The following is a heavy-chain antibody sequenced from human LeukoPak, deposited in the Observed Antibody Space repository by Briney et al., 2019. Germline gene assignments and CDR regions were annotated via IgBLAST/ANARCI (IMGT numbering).Heavy chain of an antibody. Sequence: GGSLRLSCAASGFTFSTYSMNWVRQAPGKGLEWLSYISDSSDNIYYADSVKGRFTISRDNAKNSLYLQINSLRAEDTAVYYCARGQFNSGPEDYWGQGTLVTVSS. V-gene: IGHV3-48*01. J-gene: IGHJ4*02. CDR2: ISDSSDNI. CDR1: GFTFSTYS. CDR3: ARGQFNSGPEDY. D-gene: IGHD5-12*01.